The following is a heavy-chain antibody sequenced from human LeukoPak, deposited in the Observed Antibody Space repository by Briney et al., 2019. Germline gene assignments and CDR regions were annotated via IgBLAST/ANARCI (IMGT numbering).Heavy chain of an antibody. V-gene: IGHV1-69*05. D-gene: IGHD3-16*01. Sequence: ASVKVSCKASGGSFRSYGISWVRQAPGKGLEGMGGIIPKYGRSNYAQKFQGRVTISTDESKSTAYMEMSSLRSEDTAVYYCARGHSTYDDWFDPWGQGTLVTVSS. CDR2: IIPKYGRS. CDR3: ARGHSTYDDWFDP. J-gene: IGHJ5*02. CDR1: GGSFRSYG.